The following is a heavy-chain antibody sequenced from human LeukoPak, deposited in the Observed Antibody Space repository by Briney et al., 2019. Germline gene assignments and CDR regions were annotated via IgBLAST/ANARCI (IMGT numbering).Heavy chain of an antibody. CDR2: IKQDGSEK. CDR1: GFTSRNYW. V-gene: IGHV3-7*04. J-gene: IGHJ5*02. Sequence: GGSLRLSCEASGFTSRNYWMSWVHQAPGKGLEWVANIKQDGSEKYYVDSVKGRFTISRDNAKNSLYLQMNSLRAEDTAVYYCARVQAWFDPWGQGTLVTVSS. CDR3: ARVQAWFDP.